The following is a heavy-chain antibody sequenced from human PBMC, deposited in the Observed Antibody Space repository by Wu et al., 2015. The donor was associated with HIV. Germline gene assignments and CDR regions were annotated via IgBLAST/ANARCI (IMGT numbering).Heavy chain of an antibody. CDR3: ARGPLPYYYDSSGSEGEYYFDY. V-gene: IGHV1-18*01. J-gene: IGHJ4*02. CDR2: ISAYSGGT. Sequence: QVQLVQSGAEVKKPGASVKVSCKASGYTFTSYGISWVRQAPGQGLEWMGWISAYSGGTNYAQKFQGRVTMTRDTSISTAYMELSRLRSDDTAVYYCARGPLPYYYDSSGSEGEYYFDYVGPGNAGHRLL. CDR1: GYTFTSYG. D-gene: IGHD3-22*01.